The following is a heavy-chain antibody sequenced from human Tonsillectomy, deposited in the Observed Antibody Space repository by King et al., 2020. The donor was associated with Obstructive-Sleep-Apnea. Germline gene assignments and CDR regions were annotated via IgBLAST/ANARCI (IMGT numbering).Heavy chain of an antibody. D-gene: IGHD6-19*01. CDR2: IGYDGSNK. CDR1: GFTFSSYG. CDR3: ARDRRRVPADY. Sequence: VQLVESGGGVVQPGTSLRLSCAASGFTFSSYGMHWVRQAPGKGLEWVAVIGYDGSNKYYADSVKGRFTISRDNSKNTLYLQMNSLRAEDTAVYYCARDRRRVPADYWGQGTLVTVSS. V-gene: IGHV3-33*01. J-gene: IGHJ4*02.